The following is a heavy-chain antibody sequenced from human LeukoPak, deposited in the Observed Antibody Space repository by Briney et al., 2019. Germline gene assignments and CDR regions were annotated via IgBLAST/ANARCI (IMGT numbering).Heavy chain of an antibody. V-gene: IGHV3-13*04. CDR3: ARGRSGSYFDS. D-gene: IGHD1-26*01. J-gene: IGHJ4*02. CDR1: GFTFRTYD. Sequence: PGESLKISCAASGFTFRTYDMHWVRQATGKGLEWVSAISTTDDTYYPGSVKGRFTISRENAKSSLYLQMNSLRAEDTAVYYCARGRSGSYFDSWGQGTLVAVSS. CDR2: ISTTDDT.